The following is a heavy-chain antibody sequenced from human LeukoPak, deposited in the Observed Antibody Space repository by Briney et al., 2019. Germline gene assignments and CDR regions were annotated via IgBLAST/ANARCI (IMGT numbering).Heavy chain of an antibody. V-gene: IGHV4-61*02. CDR1: GASISSGSYY. Sequence: SETLSLTCTVSGASISSGSYYWSWIRQPAGKGLEWIGRIYTSGSTNYNPSLKSRVTISVDTSKNQFSLKLSSVTAADTAVYYCARVTTNWYFDLWGRGTLVTVSS. J-gene: IGHJ2*01. CDR3: ARVTTNWYFDL. D-gene: IGHD4-17*01. CDR2: IYTSGST.